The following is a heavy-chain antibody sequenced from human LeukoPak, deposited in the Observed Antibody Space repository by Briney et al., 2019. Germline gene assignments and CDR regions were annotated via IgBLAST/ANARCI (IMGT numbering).Heavy chain of an antibody. D-gene: IGHD2-2*01. V-gene: IGHV1-69*13. CDR1: GGTFSSYA. CDR2: IIPIFGTA. CDR3: AREGYCSSTSCYQDY. J-gene: IGHJ4*02. Sequence: SVKVSCKASGGTFSSYAISWVRQAPGQGLEWTGGIIPIFGTANYAQKFQGRVTITVDESTSTAYMELSSLRSEDTAVYYCAREGYCSSTSCYQDYWGQGTLVTVSS.